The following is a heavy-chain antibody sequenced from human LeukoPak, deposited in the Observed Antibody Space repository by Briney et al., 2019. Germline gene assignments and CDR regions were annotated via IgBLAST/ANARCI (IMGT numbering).Heavy chain of an antibody. Sequence: SQTLSLTCAISGDGVSSNSAAWNWIRQSPSRGLEWLGRTYYRSKWYNDYAVSVKSRITINPDTSKNQFSLQLNSVTPEDTAVYYCARARNSGWYHTATYYFDYWGQGTLVTVSS. V-gene: IGHV6-1*01. CDR1: GDGVSSNSAA. D-gene: IGHD6-19*01. CDR2: TYYRSKWYN. CDR3: ARARNSGWYHTATYYFDY. J-gene: IGHJ4*02.